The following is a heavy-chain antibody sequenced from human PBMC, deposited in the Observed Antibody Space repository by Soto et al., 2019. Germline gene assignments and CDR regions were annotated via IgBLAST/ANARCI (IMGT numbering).Heavy chain of an antibody. J-gene: IGHJ3*02. V-gene: IGHV1-46*03. CDR3: ARPGYYDSSGYSQVVTAFDI. D-gene: IGHD3-22*01. CDR2: INPSGGST. CDR1: GYTFTNYY. Sequence: ASVKVSCKASGYTFTNYYMHWVRQAPGQGLEWMGIINPSGGSTSYAQKFQGRVTMTRDTSTSTVYMELSSLRSEDTAVYYCARPGYYDSSGYSQVVTAFDIWGQGTMVTVSS.